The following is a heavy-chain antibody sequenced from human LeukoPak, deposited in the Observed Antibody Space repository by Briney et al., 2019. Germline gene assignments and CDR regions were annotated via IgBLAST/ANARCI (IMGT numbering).Heavy chain of an antibody. D-gene: IGHD3-10*01. Sequence: ASVKVSCKASGYTFTGYYMHWVRQAPGQGLEWMGWINPNSGTNYAQKFQGRVTMTRDTSISTAYMELSSLRSDDTAVYYCASRTGSGSSYIWGQGTLVTVSS. J-gene: IGHJ4*02. CDR1: GYTFTGYY. CDR2: INPNSGT. V-gene: IGHV1-2*02. CDR3: ASRTGSGSSYI.